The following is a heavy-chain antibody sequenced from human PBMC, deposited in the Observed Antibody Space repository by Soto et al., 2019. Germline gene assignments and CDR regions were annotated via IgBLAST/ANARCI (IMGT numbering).Heavy chain of an antibody. V-gene: IGHV3-23*01. CDR1: GFPFSSYV. D-gene: IGHD4-4*01. CDR3: AKDSNKYSSSLRGRYFDY. Sequence: GGSLRLSCAASGFPFSSYVMSWVRQAPGKGLEWVSGISGGGSKTFYADSVKRRFTISRDNSKNTLLLQMTSLGAEDTAVYYCAKDSNKYSSSLRGRYFDYWGQGIGVTVSS. CDR2: ISGGGSKT. J-gene: IGHJ4*02.